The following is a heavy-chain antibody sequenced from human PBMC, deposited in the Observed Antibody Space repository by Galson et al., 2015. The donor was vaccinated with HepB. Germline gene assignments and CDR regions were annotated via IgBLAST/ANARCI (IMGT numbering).Heavy chain of an antibody. D-gene: IGHD1-14*01. J-gene: IGHJ4*02. Sequence: SVKVSCKASGYTFTSYCIHWVRQAPGQGLEWMGIINPSGGSTTYAQRFQGRVTMTRDMSTSTVYMELSSLRSEDTAMYYCGRVGYAYSITYPDYWGQGTLVTVSS. CDR3: GRVGYAYSITYPDY. CDR2: INPSGGST. V-gene: IGHV1-46*03. CDR1: GYTFTSYC.